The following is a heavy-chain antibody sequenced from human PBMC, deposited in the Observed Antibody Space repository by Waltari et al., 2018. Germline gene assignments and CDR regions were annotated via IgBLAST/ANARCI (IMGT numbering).Heavy chain of an antibody. CDR2: IYPGATDT. Sequence: EVQLVQSGAEVKKPGESLKISCKGSGYSFTSYWMGWVRQVPGKAQECMGIIYPGATDTSYSPSFQGQVTISADKSISTAYLQWSSLKASDTAMYYCAMVAAQHGVIDYWGQGTLVTVSS. V-gene: IGHV5-51*01. J-gene: IGHJ4*02. CDR1: GYSFTSYW. CDR3: AMVAAQHGVIDY. D-gene: IGHD2-15*01.